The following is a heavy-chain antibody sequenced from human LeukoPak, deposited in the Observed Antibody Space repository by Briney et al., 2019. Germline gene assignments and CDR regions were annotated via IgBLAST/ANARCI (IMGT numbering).Heavy chain of an antibody. CDR1: GYTFTSYD. CDR3: ARAARSVREVIVAKSRGKYYYYGMDV. V-gene: IGHV1-8*01. Sequence: ASVKVSCKASGYTFTSYDINWVRQAPGQGLEWMGWMNPNSGNTGYAQKFQGRVTMTRNTSISTAYMELSSLRSEDTAVYYCARAARSVREVIVAKSRGKYYYYGMDVWGQGTTVTVSS. D-gene: IGHD3-10*01. CDR2: MNPNSGNT. J-gene: IGHJ6*02.